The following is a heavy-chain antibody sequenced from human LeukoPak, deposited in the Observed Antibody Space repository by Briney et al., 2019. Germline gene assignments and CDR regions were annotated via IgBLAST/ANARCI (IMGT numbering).Heavy chain of an antibody. D-gene: IGHD3-22*01. J-gene: IGHJ4*02. CDR3: ARDHGDRDSSGYYFDF. Sequence: SETLSLTCTVSGGSISSSSYYWGWIRQPPGKGLEWIGSIYYSGSTYYNPSLKSRVTISVDKSKNQLSLKLSSVTAADTAVYYCARDHGDRDSSGYYFDFWGQGTLVTVSS. CDR2: IYYSGST. CDR1: GGSISSSSYY. V-gene: IGHV4-39*07.